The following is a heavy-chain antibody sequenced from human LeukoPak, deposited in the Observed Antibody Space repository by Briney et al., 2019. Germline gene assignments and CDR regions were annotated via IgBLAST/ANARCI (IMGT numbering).Heavy chain of an antibody. CDR2: IYHSRST. CDR3: ARANTAMVTGY. D-gene: IGHD5-18*01. J-gene: IGHJ4*02. Sequence: SETLALTCAVSGYSISSGYYWGWIRQPPGKGLEWIGSIYHSRSTYYNPSLKSRVTISVDTSKNQFSLKLSSVTAADTAVYYCARANTAMVTGYWGQGTLVTVSS. V-gene: IGHV4-38-2*01. CDR1: GYSISSGYY.